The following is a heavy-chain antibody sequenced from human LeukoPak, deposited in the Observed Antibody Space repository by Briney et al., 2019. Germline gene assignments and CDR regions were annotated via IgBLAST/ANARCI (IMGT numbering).Heavy chain of an antibody. CDR2: ISAYNGNT. J-gene: IGHJ4*02. V-gene: IGHV1-18*01. D-gene: IGHD4-23*01. CDR3: ARGWLAETTVVTPYNY. CDR1: GYTFTSYG. Sequence: GASVKVSCKASGYTFTSYGISWVRQAPGQGLEWMGWISAYNGNTNYAQKLQGRVTITADESTSTAYMELSSLRSDDTAVYYCARGWLAETTVVTPYNYWGQGTLVTVSS.